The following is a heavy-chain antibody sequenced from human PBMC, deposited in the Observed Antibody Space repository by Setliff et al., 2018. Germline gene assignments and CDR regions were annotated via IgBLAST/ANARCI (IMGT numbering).Heavy chain of an antibody. Sequence: ASVKVSCKASGDTSTTYAIHWVRQAPGQGLEWMGRINPDSGGTNYAQKFQGRVTMTRDTSITAAYMELSRLRSDDSAVYYCARGPSNYDLLTGCDCWGQGTLVTVSS. J-gene: IGHJ4*02. D-gene: IGHD3-9*01. V-gene: IGHV1-2*06. CDR1: GDTSTTYA. CDR3: ARGPSNYDLLTGCDC. CDR2: INPDSGGT.